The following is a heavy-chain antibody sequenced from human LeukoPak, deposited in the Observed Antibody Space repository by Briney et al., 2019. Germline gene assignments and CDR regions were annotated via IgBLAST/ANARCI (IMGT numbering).Heavy chain of an antibody. D-gene: IGHD4-23*01. V-gene: IGHV1-69*01. J-gene: IGHJ4*02. CDR3: ARGTTVVIPDY. CDR1: GGTFSSYA. CDR2: IIPIFGTA. Sequence: SVKVSCKASGGTFSSYAISWVRQAPGQGLEWMGGIIPIFGTASYAQKFQGRVTITADESTSTAYMELSSLRSEDTAVYYCARGTTVVIPDYWGQGTLVTVSS.